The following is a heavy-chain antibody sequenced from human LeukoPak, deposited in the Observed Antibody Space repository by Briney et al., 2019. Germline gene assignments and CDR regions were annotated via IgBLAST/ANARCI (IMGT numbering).Heavy chain of an antibody. V-gene: IGHV4-30-4*08. CDR3: ARGGDFWSGYYTGIDY. J-gene: IGHJ4*02. D-gene: IGHD3-3*01. Sequence: SQTLSLTCTVSGGSISSGDYYWSWIRQPPGKGLEWIGYIYYSGSTYYNPSLKSRVTISVDTSKNQFSLKLSSATAADTAVYYCARGGDFWSGYYTGIDYWGQGTLVTVSS. CDR2: IYYSGST. CDR1: GGSISSGDYY.